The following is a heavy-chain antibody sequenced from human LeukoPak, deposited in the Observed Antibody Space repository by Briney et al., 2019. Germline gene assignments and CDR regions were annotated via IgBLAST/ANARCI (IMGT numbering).Heavy chain of an antibody. D-gene: IGHD3-22*01. CDR3: ARERPPFAYYYDSSGYYSYYYYYGMDV. Sequence: GGSLRLSCAASGFTFSSYGMHWVRQAPGKGLEWVAVIWYDGSNKYYADSVKGRFTISRDNSKNTLYLQMNSLRAEDTAVYYCARERPPFAYYYDSSGYYSYYYYYGMDVWGQGTTVTVSS. CDR1: GFTFSSYG. J-gene: IGHJ6*02. CDR2: IWYDGSNK. V-gene: IGHV3-33*01.